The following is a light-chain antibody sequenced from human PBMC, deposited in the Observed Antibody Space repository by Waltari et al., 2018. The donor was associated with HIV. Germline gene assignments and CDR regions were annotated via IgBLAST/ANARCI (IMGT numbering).Light chain of an antibody. CDR2: EVT. J-gene: IGLJ2*01. CDR3: LSYISSASPV. Sequence: QSALTQPASVSGSPGQSITISCTGPNFAASVYKYVSWFQHHPGKAPKVIIYEVTNRPSGVSSRFSGSKSGNGASLTISGLQAEDEASYFCLSYISSASPVFGGGTKLTVL. CDR1: NFAASVYKY. V-gene: IGLV2-14*01.